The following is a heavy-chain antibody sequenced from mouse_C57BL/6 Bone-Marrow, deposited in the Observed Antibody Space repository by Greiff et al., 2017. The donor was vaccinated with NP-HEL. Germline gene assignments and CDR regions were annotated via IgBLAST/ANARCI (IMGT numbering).Heavy chain of an antibody. CDR3: ARERSDYYGSSPWFAY. Sequence: EVMLVESGGGLVKPGGSLKLSCAASGFTFSSYAMSWVRQTPEKRLEWVATISDGGSYTYYPDNVKGRFTISRDNAKNNLYLQMSHLKSEDTAMYYCARERSDYYGSSPWFAYWGQGTLVTVSA. D-gene: IGHD1-1*01. CDR1: GFTFSSYA. J-gene: IGHJ3*01. V-gene: IGHV5-4*01. CDR2: ISDGGSYT.